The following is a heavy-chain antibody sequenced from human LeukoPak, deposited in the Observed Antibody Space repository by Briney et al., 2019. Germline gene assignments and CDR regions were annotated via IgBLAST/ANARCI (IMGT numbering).Heavy chain of an antibody. J-gene: IGHJ4*01. CDR2: MNPNSGNT. V-gene: IGHV1-8*01. Sequence: ASVKVSCKASGYTFTSYDINWVRQATGQGLEWMGWMNPNSGNTGYAQKFQGRVTMTRNTSISTAYMELSSLRSEDTAVYYCARAAPRSSSIETYYFDYWGRGTLVTVSS. CDR1: GYTFTSYD. CDR3: ARAAPRSSSIETYYFDY. D-gene: IGHD6-13*01.